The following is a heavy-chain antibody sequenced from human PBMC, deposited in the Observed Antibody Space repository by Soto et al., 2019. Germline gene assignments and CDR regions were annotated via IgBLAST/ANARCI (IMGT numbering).Heavy chain of an antibody. V-gene: IGHV4-30-4*01. Sequence: SETLSLTCTVSGGSISSGDYYWSWIRQPPGKGLEWIGYIYYSGSTYYNPSLKSRVTISVDTSKNQFSLKLRSVTAADTAVYYCARIGWSGDFWSVGRPYYYYGMDVWGQGTTVTVSS. J-gene: IGHJ6*02. CDR2: IYYSGST. D-gene: IGHD3-3*01. CDR1: GGSISSGDYY. CDR3: ARIGWSGDFWSVGRPYYYYGMDV.